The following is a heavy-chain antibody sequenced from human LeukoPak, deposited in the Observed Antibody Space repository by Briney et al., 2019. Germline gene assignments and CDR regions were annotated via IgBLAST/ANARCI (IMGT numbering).Heavy chain of an antibody. CDR1: GFTVSSNY. CDR3: TLLAARPGNDY. V-gene: IGHV3-53*01. Sequence: GGSLRLSCAASGFTVSSNYMSWVRQAPGKGLEWVSVIYSGGSTYYADSVKGRFTISRDNSKNTLYLQMNSLRAEDTAVYYCTLLAARPGNDYWGQGTLVTVSS. J-gene: IGHJ4*02. CDR2: IYSGGST. D-gene: IGHD6-6*01.